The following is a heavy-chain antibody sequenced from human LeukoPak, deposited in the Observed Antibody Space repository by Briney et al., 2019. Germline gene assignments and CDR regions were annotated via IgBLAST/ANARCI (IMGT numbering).Heavy chain of an antibody. CDR2: IYYSGST. CDR3: ARGPDCSGGSCYPFFGY. V-gene: IGHV4-59*01. D-gene: IGHD2-15*01. CDR1: GGSISSYY. Sequence: SETLSLTCPVSGGSISSYYWSWIRQPPGKGLEWIGYIYYSGSTNYNPSLKSRVTISVDTSKNQFSLNLSSVTAADTAVYYCARGPDCSGGSCYPFFGYWGQGTLVTVSS. J-gene: IGHJ4*02.